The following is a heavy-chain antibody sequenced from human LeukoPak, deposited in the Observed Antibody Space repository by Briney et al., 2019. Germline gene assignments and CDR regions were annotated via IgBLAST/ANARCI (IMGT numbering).Heavy chain of an antibody. V-gene: IGHV3-21*01. CDR1: GFTFSRYS. CDR3: ARDQLGVAATQYFLH. CDR2: ISSSSTYI. Sequence: GGSLRLSCAASGFTFSRYSMNRVRQAPGKGLEWVSSISSSSTYIYYADSVKGRFTISRDNAKNSLYLQMNSLRAEDTAVYYCARDQLGVAATQYFLHWGQGTLVTVSS. J-gene: IGHJ1*01. D-gene: IGHD1-26*01.